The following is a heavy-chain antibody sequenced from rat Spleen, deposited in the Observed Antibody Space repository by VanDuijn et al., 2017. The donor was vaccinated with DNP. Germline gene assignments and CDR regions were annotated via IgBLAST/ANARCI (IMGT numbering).Heavy chain of an antibody. J-gene: IGHJ3*01. V-gene: IGHV5-31*01. CDR2: ITNTGDST. CDR3: TRDEGTRDFYYLGWFAY. D-gene: IGHD1-6*01. Sequence: EVQLVESGGGLVQPGRSMKLSCAASGFIFSNYWMTWIRQAPGKGLEWVASITNTGDSTYYPDSVKGRFTISRDNAKSTLYLQMNSLRSEDTATYYCTRDEGTRDFYYLGWFAYWGQGTLVTVSS. CDR1: GFIFSNYW.